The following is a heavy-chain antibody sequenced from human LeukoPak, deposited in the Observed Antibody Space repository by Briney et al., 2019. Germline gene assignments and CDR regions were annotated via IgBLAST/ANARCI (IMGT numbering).Heavy chain of an antibody. CDR1: GFTFSSYS. V-gene: IGHV3-21*01. J-gene: IGHJ4*02. CDR2: ISSSSSYI. Sequence: GGSLGLSCAASGFTFSSYSMNWVRQAPGKGLEWVSSISSSSSYIYYADSVKGRFTISRDYAKNSLYLQMNSLRAEDTAVYYCAKDLGGMRIVVVPAAITFDYWGQGTPVTVSS. D-gene: IGHD2-2*01. CDR3: AKDLGGMRIVVVPAAITFDY.